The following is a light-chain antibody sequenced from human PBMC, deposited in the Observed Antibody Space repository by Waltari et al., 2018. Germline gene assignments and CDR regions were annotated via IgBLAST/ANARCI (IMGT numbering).Light chain of an antibody. CDR2: EIT. CDR3: SSYAATYNLV. Sequence: LTQPPSVSVSPGQTANIACTGTSSDVGGSDFFPWYQQYPGKAPKLIIYEITKRPSGVPDRFSGSKSGNTASLTVSGLQPEDEAEYFCSSYAATYNLVFGGGTKLTV. CDR1: SSDVGGSDF. J-gene: IGLJ3*02. V-gene: IGLV2-8*01.